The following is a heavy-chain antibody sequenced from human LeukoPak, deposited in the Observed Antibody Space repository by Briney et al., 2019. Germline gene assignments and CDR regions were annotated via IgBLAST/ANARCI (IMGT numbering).Heavy chain of an antibody. Sequence: PGRSLRLSCAASGFTFSSYGMHWVRQAPGKGLEWVSVISGNGGSTAYGDSVKGRFTISRDNSKNTLYLQMNSLRAEDTAVYYCAKTTSVYVPGGVDYWGQGTLVTVSS. CDR2: ISGNGGST. D-gene: IGHD2-8*01. CDR3: AKTTSVYVPGGVDY. CDR1: GFTFSSYG. V-gene: IGHV3-23*01. J-gene: IGHJ4*02.